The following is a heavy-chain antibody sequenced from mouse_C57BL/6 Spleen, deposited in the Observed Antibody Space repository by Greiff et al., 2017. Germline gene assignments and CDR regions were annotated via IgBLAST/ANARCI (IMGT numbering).Heavy chain of an antibody. Sequence: EVKLMESGGGLVKPGGSLKLSCAASGFTFSSYAMSWDRQTPEKRLEWVATISDGGSYTYYPDNVKGRFTISRDNAKNNLYLQMSHLKSEDTAMYYCARELLRVPDYWGQGTTLTVSS. CDR2: ISDGGSYT. CDR3: ARELLRVPDY. J-gene: IGHJ2*01. CDR1: GFTFSSYA. D-gene: IGHD1-1*01. V-gene: IGHV5-4*01.